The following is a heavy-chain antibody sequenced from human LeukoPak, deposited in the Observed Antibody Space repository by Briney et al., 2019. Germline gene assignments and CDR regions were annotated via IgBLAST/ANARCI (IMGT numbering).Heavy chain of an antibody. CDR3: AKDAQGGFGYSNSLEY. V-gene: IGHV3-33*06. Sequence: HPGGSLRLSCAASGFTYSHFGMHWVRQAPGKGLEWVAVIWSDGTEKYYGDAVKGRFTISRDNSRNTLYLQMNSLRDDDTAVYYCAKDAQGGFGYSNSLEYWGQGTLVTVSS. D-gene: IGHD4-11*01. CDR2: IWSDGTEK. CDR1: GFTYSHFG. J-gene: IGHJ4*02.